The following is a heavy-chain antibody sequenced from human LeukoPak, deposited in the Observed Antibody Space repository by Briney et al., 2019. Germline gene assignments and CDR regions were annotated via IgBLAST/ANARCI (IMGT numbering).Heavy chain of an antibody. CDR3: ARGSGYDLGVYFDY. CDR2: IRYDGNNK. D-gene: IGHD5-12*01. CDR1: GFTFSSYG. Sequence: GSLRLSCAASGFTFSSYGMHWVRQAPGKVLEWVAFIRYDGNNKYYADSVKGRSTISRDNSKNTLYLQMNSLRAEDTAVYYCARGSGYDLGVYFDYWGQGTLVTVSS. V-gene: IGHV3-30*02. J-gene: IGHJ4*02.